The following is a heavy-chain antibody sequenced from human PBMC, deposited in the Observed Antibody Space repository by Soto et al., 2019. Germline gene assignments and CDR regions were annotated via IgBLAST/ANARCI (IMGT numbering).Heavy chain of an antibody. J-gene: IGHJ5*02. Sequence: QVQLVESGGGLVKPGGSLRLSCAASGFTFSDYYMSWIRQAPGKGLEWVTYISNSGRTIYYADSVQGRFTVSRDNAKNTLYLQMNGLRAEDTAVYYCVKGGAWFGELFPFGHGALVTVSS. D-gene: IGHD3-10*01. CDR1: GFTFSDYY. CDR3: VKGGAWFGELFP. V-gene: IGHV3-11*01. CDR2: ISNSGRTI.